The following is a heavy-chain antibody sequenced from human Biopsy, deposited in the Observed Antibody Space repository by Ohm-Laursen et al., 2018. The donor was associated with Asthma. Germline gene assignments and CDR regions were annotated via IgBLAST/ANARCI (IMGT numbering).Heavy chain of an antibody. J-gene: IGHJ4*02. Sequence: SLRLSCSASGFTFSSYWMHWVRQAPGKGLEWVAVIWYDGSNKYYADSVKGRFTMARDNPKNTLYLQMNSLRAEDTAVYYCARESSVAGSSDFDYWGQGTLVTVSS. CDR2: IWYDGSNK. CDR1: GFTFSSYW. D-gene: IGHD6-19*01. V-gene: IGHV3-33*08. CDR3: ARESSVAGSSDFDY.